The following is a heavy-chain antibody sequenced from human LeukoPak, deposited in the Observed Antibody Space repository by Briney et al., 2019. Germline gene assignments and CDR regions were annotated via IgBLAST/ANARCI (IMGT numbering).Heavy chain of an antibody. CDR3: AKDMKQWLPTGWFDP. CDR2: IKEDGSEK. V-gene: IGHV3-7*03. J-gene: IGHJ5*02. Sequence: GGSLRLSCAASGFTFSNYAMSWVRQAPGKGLEWVANIKEDGSEKHYVDSVKGRFTISRDNAKNSLYLQMNSLRAEDTALYYCAKDMKQWLPTGWFDPWGQGTLVTVSS. D-gene: IGHD6-19*01. CDR1: GFTFSNYA.